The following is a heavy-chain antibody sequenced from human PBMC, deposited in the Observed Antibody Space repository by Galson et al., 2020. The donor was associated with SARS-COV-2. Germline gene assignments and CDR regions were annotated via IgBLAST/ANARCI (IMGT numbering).Heavy chain of an antibody. CDR1: GGTFSSYA. CDR2: IIPILGIA. D-gene: IGHD1-26*01. CDR3: ARDISSVGSGCYFLETRFYAFDI. V-gene: IGHV1-69*04. Sequence: KFSCKASGGTFSSYAISWVRQAPGQGLEWMGRIIPILGIANYAQKFQGRVTITADKSTSTAYMELSSLRSEDTAVYYCARDISSVGSGCYFLETRFYAFDIWGQGTMVTVSS. J-gene: IGHJ3*02.